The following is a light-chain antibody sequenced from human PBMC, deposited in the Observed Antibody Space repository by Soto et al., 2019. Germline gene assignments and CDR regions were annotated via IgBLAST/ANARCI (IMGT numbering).Light chain of an antibody. CDR2: GNS. Sequence: QSVLTQPPSVSGPPGKRVTIPCTGSSSNTGAGYDVHWYQQLPGTAPKLLIYGNSNRPSGVPDRFSGSKSGTSASLAITGLQAEDEADYYCQSYDSSLSGSYVFGTGTKVTVL. J-gene: IGLJ1*01. CDR1: SSNTGAGYD. CDR3: QSYDSSLSGSYV. V-gene: IGLV1-40*01.